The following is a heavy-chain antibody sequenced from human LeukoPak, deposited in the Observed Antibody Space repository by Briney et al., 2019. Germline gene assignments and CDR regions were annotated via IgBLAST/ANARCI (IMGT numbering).Heavy chain of an antibody. CDR2: ISGSGGST. J-gene: IGHJ6*03. D-gene: IGHD3-10*01. CDR1: GFTFSSYA. V-gene: IGHV3-23*01. Sequence: GGSLRLSCAASGFTFSSYAMSWVRQAPGKGLEWVSAISGSGGSTYYADSVKGRFTISRDNAKNSLYLQMNSLRAEDTAVYYCARGGQGQGVIGYYYYYMDVWGKGTTVTVSS. CDR3: ARGGQGQGVIGYYYYYMDV.